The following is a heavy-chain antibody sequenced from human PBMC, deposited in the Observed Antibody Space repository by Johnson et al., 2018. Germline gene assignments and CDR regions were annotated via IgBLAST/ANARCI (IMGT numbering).Heavy chain of an antibody. CDR1: GYTFTSYY. D-gene: IGHD3-22*01. CDR3: AREPSYYYVSIGNYRWDAFDI. CDR2: INPSGGST. Sequence: QVQLVQSGAEVKKPGASVKVSCKASGYTFTSYYMHWVRQAPGQGLEWMGIINPSGGSTSYAQKFQGRVTMTRATSTSTAYMELSSLRTEDTAVYYCAREPSYYYVSIGNYRWDAFDIWGQGKMVTVSS. J-gene: IGHJ3*02. V-gene: IGHV1-46*01.